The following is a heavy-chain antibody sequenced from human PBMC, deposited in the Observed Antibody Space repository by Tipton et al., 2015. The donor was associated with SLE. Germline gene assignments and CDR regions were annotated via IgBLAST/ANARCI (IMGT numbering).Heavy chain of an antibody. V-gene: IGHV4-34*01. J-gene: IGHJ5*02. CDR1: GGSFSGYY. CDR2: INHSGST. D-gene: IGHD4-17*01. Sequence: TLSLTCAVYGGSFSGYYWSWIRQPPGKGLEWIGEINHSGSTNYNPSLKSRVTISVDTSKNQFSLKVSSVTAADTAVYYCATRDYGDYTKWFDPWGQGTLVTVSS. CDR3: ATRDYGDYTKWFDP.